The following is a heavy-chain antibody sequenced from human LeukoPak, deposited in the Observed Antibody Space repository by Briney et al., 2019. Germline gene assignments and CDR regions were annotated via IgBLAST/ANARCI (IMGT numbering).Heavy chain of an antibody. V-gene: IGHV1-2*02. Sequence: ASVEVSCKSSGYTFTGYNVHWVRQTPGQGLQWMGWINPHSGNTKYAQKFQGRVTMTRDTSISTAYMDLSRLRSDDTAIYYCAREYYDSSTYYLSFDYWGQGTLVTVSS. CDR2: INPHSGNT. J-gene: IGHJ4*02. CDR3: AREYYDSSTYYLSFDY. CDR1: GYTFTGYN. D-gene: IGHD3-22*01.